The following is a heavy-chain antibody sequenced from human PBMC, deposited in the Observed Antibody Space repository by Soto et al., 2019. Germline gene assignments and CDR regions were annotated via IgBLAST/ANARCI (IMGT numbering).Heavy chain of an antibody. CDR2: TWNDGSHK. CDR1: GFTFSTHG. CDR3: TTELNDMQAFDI. D-gene: IGHD1-1*01. V-gene: IGHV3-33*01. Sequence: QVQLVESGGGVVQPGRSLRLSCVASGFTFSTHGMHWVRQAPGKGLEWVAMTWNDGSHKYYADPVKDRFTISRDNFKNTLYLQINSLRDEDSAVYYCTTELNDMQAFDIWGQGTMVTVSS. J-gene: IGHJ3*02.